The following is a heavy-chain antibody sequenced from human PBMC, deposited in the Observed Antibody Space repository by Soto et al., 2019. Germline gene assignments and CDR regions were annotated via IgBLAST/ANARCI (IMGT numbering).Heavy chain of an antibody. CDR1: GFTFSSYA. CDR2: ISYDGSNK. J-gene: IGHJ4*02. CDR3: ARGFGIAAAGTLY. V-gene: IGHV3-30-3*01. D-gene: IGHD6-13*01. Sequence: QVQLVESGGGVVQPGRSLRLSCAASGFTFSSYAMHWVRQAPGKGLEWVAVISYDGSNKYYADSVKGRFTISRDNSKNTLYLQMNSLRADDTAVYYCARGFGIAAAGTLYWGQGTLVTVSS.